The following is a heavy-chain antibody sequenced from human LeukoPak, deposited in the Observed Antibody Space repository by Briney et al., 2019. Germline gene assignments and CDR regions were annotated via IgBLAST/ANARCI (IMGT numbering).Heavy chain of an antibody. J-gene: IGHJ4*02. CDR3: AALTFDY. V-gene: IGHV3-21*01. CDR1: GFTFSSYS. Sequence: PGGSLRLSCAASGFTFSSYSMNWVRQAPGKGLEWVSSISSSSSYIHYADSVKGRFTISRDNAKNSLYLQMNSLRAEDTAVYYCAALTFDYWGQGTLVTVSS. CDR2: ISSSSSYI.